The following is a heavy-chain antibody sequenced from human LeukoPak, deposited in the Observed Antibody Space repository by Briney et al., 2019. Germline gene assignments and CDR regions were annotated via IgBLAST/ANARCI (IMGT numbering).Heavy chain of an antibody. CDR1: GGSISSYY. CDR2: IYYSGST. D-gene: IGHD6-19*01. J-gene: IGHJ3*02. V-gene: IGHV4-59*08. CDR3: ARSKAYSSGWRSPDAFDI. Sequence: SETLSLTCTVSGGSISSYYWSWIRQPPGKGLEWIGYIYYSGSTNYNPSLKSRVTISVDTSKNQFSLKLSSVTAADTAVYYCARSKAYSSGWRSPDAFDIWGQGTMVTVSS.